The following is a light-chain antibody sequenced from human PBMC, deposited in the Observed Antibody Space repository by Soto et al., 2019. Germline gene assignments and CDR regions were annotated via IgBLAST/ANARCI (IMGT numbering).Light chain of an antibody. CDR2: GAS. CDR3: QQYKYWPRT. V-gene: IGKV3-15*01. CDR1: QSVNSD. Sequence: EVVKTQSQPILSFSPGERPTLSCRASQSVNSDLAWYQQKPGQAPRLLIQGASTRATGIPARFSGSGSGTEFTLTISSLQSEDFAVYYCQQYKYWPRTFGQGTKVDIK. J-gene: IGKJ1*01.